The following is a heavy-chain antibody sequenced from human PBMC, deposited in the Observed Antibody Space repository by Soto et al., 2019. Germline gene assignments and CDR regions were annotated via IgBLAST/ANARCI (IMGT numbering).Heavy chain of an antibody. CDR2: ISYDGSNK. CDR1: GFTFSGLG. CDR3: AKEELRKSGLH. J-gene: IGHJ4*02. Sequence: GGSLRLSCAASGFTFSGLGMHWVRQAPGKGLEWVAVISYDGSNKYYGDSVKGRFTISRDNSKNTLYLQMNSLRAEDTAVYYCAKEELRKSGLHWGQGTLVTVSS. D-gene: IGHD1-7*01. V-gene: IGHV3-30*18.